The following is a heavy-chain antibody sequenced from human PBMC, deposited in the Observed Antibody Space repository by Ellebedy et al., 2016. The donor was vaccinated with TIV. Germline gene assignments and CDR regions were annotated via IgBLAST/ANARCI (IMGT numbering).Heavy chain of an antibody. Sequence: GGSLRLSXTISGFRFDDYAMHWVRQAPGKGPVWVSRISSDGSTTNYADAVKGRFTISRDNAKNALYLQMNSLRAEDTAVYYCASGVMTTVTTGEDYWGQGTLVTVSS. CDR2: ISSDGSTT. J-gene: IGHJ4*02. CDR1: GFRFDDYA. CDR3: ASGVMTTVTTGEDY. V-gene: IGHV3-74*01. D-gene: IGHD4-17*01.